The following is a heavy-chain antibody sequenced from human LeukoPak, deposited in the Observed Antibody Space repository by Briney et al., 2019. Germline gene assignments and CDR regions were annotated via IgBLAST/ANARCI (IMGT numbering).Heavy chain of an antibody. CDR1: GYTFTSYD. Sequence: ASVKVSCKASGYTFTSYDINWVRQATGQGLEWMGWISAYNGNTNYAQKLQGRVTMSTDTSTSTTYMELRGLRSDDTAVYYCARDHEYSSSWVFDYWGQGTLVTVST. J-gene: IGHJ4*02. CDR3: ARDHEYSSSWVFDY. D-gene: IGHD6-13*01. CDR2: ISAYNGNT. V-gene: IGHV1-18*01.